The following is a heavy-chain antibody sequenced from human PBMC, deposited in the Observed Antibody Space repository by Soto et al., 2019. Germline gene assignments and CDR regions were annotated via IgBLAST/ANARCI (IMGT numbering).Heavy chain of an antibody. CDR3: ARRADCSSTSCFFDF. J-gene: IGHJ4*02. CDR1: GFTFIDHY. CDR2: TRNKANSYTT. D-gene: IGHD2-2*01. V-gene: IGHV3-72*01. Sequence: GGSLRLSCAASGFTFIDHYIDWVLQAPGKGLEWVGRTRNKANSYTTEYAASVKGRFTISRDDSKNSLYLQMNSLKTEYTAVYYCARRADCSSTSCFFDFWGQGTLVTVSS.